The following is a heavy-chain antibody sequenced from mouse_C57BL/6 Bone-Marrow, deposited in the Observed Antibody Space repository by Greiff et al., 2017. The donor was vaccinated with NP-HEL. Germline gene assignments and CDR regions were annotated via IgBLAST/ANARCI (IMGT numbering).Heavy chain of an antibody. CDR2: INPSTGGT. V-gene: IGHV1-42*01. CDR1: GYSFTGYY. J-gene: IGHJ2*01. CDR3: ARKKGNYFDY. Sequence: EVKLQQSGPELVKPGASVKISCKASGYSFTGYYMNWVKQSPEKSLEWIGEINPSTGGTTYNQKFKAKATLTVDKSSSTAYMQLKSLTSEDSAVYYCARKKGNYFDYWGQGTTLTVSS.